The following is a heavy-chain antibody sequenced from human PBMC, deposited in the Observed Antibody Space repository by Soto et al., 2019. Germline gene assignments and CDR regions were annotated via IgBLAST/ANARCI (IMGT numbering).Heavy chain of an antibody. CDR3: ARMKGYSSSWYSNYYYYGMDV. CDR2: IDWDDDK. Sequence: SGPTLVNPTQTLTLTCTFSGFSLSTSGMCVSWIRQPPGKALEWLALIDWDDDKYYSTSLKTRLTISKDTSKNQVVLTMTNMDPVDTATYYCARMKGYSSSWYSNYYYYGMDVWGQGTTVTVS. J-gene: IGHJ6*02. CDR1: GFSLSTSGMC. V-gene: IGHV2-70*01. D-gene: IGHD6-13*01.